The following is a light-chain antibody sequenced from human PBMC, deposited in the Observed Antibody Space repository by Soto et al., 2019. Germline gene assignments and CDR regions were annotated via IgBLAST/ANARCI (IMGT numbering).Light chain of an antibody. Sequence: IVITQSPAAVCVSPPDSPTLSCRASQSVSSNLAWYQQKPGQAPRLLIYGASTRATGIPARFSGSGSGTEFTLTISSLQSEDFAVYYCQQYNNWWTFGQGTKVDIK. CDR3: QQYNNWWT. J-gene: IGKJ1*01. V-gene: IGKV3-15*01. CDR1: QSVSSN. CDR2: GAS.